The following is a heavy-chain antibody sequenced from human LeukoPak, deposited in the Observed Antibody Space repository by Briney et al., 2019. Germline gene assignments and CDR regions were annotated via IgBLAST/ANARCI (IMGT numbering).Heavy chain of an antibody. Sequence: GGSLRLSCAASGFTFSSYSMNWVRQAPGKGLEWVSSISSSSYIYYADSVKGRFTISRDNAKNSLYLQMNSLRAEDTAVYYCASYGSGSYYGYWGQGTLVTVSS. D-gene: IGHD3-10*01. V-gene: IGHV3-21*01. CDR2: ISSSSYI. CDR3: ASYGSGSYYGY. CDR1: GFTFSSYS. J-gene: IGHJ4*02.